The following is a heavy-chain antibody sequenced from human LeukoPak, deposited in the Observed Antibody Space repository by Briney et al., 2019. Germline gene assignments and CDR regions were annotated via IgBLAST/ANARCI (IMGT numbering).Heavy chain of an antibody. CDR3: ARGRRGSYYTFQV. J-gene: IGHJ4*02. D-gene: IGHD3-16*01. CDR2: VTNTGRST. Sequence: GGSLRLSCAVSGFSLSDYYMNWVRQAPGKGLEWISYVTNTGRSTNYADSVNGRFTISRDSAKNSVSLQLSSLTAEDTAVYYCARGRRGSYYTFQVWGQGTLVSVSS. CDR1: GFSLSDYY. V-gene: IGHV3-11*01.